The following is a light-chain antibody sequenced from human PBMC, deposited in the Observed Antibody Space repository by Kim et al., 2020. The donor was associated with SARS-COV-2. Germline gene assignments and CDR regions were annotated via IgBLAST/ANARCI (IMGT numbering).Light chain of an antibody. J-gene: IGKJ4*01. Sequence: SASVGDRVTITCRASQSISSWLAWYQQKPGTAPKLLIYDASSLESGVPSRFSGSGSGTEFTLTISSLQPDDFATYYCQQYNSYPLTFGGGTKVDIK. V-gene: IGKV1-5*01. CDR3: QQYNSYPLT. CDR2: DAS. CDR1: QSISSW.